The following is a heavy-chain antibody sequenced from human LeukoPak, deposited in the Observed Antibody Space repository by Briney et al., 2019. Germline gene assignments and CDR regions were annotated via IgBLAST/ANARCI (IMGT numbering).Heavy chain of an antibody. CDR3: ARVLRYCSGGNCYSGGLGYMDV. D-gene: IGHD2-15*01. Sequence: GGSLRLSCAASGFTFSSYSMNWVRQAPGKGLEWVSSISSSSSYIYYADSVKGRFTISRDNAKNSLFLQMNSLRAEDTAVYYCARVLRYCSGGNCYSGGLGYMDVWGKGTTVTISS. V-gene: IGHV3-21*04. CDR2: ISSSSSYI. J-gene: IGHJ6*03. CDR1: GFTFSSYS.